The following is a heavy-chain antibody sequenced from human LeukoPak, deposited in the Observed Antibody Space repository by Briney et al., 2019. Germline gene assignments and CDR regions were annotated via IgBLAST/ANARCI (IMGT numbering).Heavy chain of an antibody. J-gene: IGHJ1*01. CDR3: ARGPVVAATHLIFQH. CDR2: INPSGGST. CDR1: GYTFTSYY. Sequence: GASVKVSCKASGYTFTSYYIHWVRQAPGQGLEWMGIINPSGGSTSYAQKFQGRVTMTRDTSTSTVYMELSSLRSEDTAVYYCARGPVVAATHLIFQHWGQGTLVTVSS. D-gene: IGHD2-15*01. V-gene: IGHV1-46*01.